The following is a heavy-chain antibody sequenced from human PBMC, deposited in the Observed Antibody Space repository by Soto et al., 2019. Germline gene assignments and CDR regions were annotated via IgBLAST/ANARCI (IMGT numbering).Heavy chain of an antibody. D-gene: IGHD1-26*01. CDR1: GFTFRAYA. CDR2: ISHDESNA. Sequence: QGHLVESGGGVVQPGRSLTFSCTASGFTFRAYAMHWVRQAPGKGLEWVAVISHDESNAYYADSVKGRFTISRDNTKNTVYLQMNSPRPEHTAVYYCEGTPSGSYSSRFDYWGQGTLVTVSS. CDR3: EGTPSGSYSSRFDY. J-gene: IGHJ4*02. V-gene: IGHV3-30-3*01.